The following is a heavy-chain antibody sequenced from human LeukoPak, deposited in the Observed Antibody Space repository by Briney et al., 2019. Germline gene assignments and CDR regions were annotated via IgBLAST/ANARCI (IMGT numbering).Heavy chain of an antibody. CDR3: ARVKNDYCGGDCPFDY. D-gene: IGHD2-21*02. J-gene: IGHJ4*02. Sequence: SVKVSCKASGGTFSSYTISWVRQAHGQGLEWMGRIIPILGIANYAQKFQGRVTITADKSTSTAYMELSSLRSEDTAVYYCARVKNDYCGGDCPFDYWGQGTLVTVSS. CDR1: GGTFSSYT. V-gene: IGHV1-69*02. CDR2: IIPILGIA.